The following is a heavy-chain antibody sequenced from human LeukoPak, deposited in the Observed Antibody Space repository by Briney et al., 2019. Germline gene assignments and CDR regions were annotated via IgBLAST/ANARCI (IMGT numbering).Heavy chain of an antibody. J-gene: IGHJ4*02. CDR2: IYNSGST. V-gene: IGHV4-59*01. CDR3: ARTTHWVSYFDY. Sequence: PSETLSLTCTVSGGSITTYYWHWIRQPPGKGLEWIGYIYNSGSTNYNPSLKSRVTISGDTSKNQFSLKLSSVTPADTAVYYCARTTHWVSYFDYWGRGTLVTVST. D-gene: IGHD7-27*01. CDR1: GGSITTYY.